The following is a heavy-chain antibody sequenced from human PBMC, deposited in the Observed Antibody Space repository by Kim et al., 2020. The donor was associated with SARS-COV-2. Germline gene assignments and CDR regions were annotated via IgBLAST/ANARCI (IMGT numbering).Heavy chain of an antibody. D-gene: IGHD1-1*01. Sequence: SETLSLTCAVSGDSISTTNSYWGWIRQPPGKGLEWIGSIYYSGKTFYNPSLKSRVSIFVDTSKNQLSLRLNSVTATDTAMYFCARHQAGYNFGYLIHYYYGMDVWGQGTTVTVSS. V-gene: IGHV4-39*01. CDR1: GDSISTTNSY. CDR2: IYYSGKT. J-gene: IGHJ6*02. CDR3: ARHQAGYNFGYLIHYYYGMDV.